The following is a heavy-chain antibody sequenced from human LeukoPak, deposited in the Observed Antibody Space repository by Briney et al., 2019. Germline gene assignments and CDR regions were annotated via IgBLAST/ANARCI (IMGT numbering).Heavy chain of an antibody. V-gene: IGHV1-69*13. D-gene: IGHD3-3*01. J-gene: IGHJ4*01. Sequence: SVKVSCKASGGTLSSYAISWVRQAPGQGLEWMGGIIPIFGTANYAQKFQGRVTITADESTSTAYMELSSLRSEDRAAYYSASDRDFWSGYYDFDYWGYGTLVTVSS. CDR1: GGTLSSYA. CDR3: ASDRDFWSGYYDFDY. CDR2: IIPIFGTA.